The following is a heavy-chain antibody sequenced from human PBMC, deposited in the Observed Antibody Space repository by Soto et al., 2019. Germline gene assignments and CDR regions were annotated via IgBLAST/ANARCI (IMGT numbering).Heavy chain of an antibody. D-gene: IGHD6-13*01. J-gene: IGHJ4*02. CDR2: IYTSGST. Sequence: KPSETLSLTCTVSGGSISSYYWSWIRQPAGKGLEWIGRIYTSGSTNYNPSLKSRVTMSVDTSKNQFSLKLSSVTAADTAVYYCARTHAGAAAGPPGYFDYWGQGTLVTVSS. CDR1: GGSISSYY. CDR3: ARTHAGAAAGPPGYFDY. V-gene: IGHV4-4*07.